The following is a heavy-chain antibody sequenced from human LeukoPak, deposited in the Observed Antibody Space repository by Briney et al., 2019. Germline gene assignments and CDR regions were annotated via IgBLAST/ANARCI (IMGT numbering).Heavy chain of an antibody. Sequence: SVKVSCKASGGTFSSYAISWVRQAPGRGLEWMGGIIPIFGTANYAQKFQGRVTITADESTSTAYMELSSLRSEDTAVYYCARDLMGGTDYWGQGTLVTVSS. D-gene: IGHD1-26*01. J-gene: IGHJ4*02. CDR1: GGTFSSYA. CDR2: IIPIFGTA. CDR3: ARDLMGGTDY. V-gene: IGHV1-69*13.